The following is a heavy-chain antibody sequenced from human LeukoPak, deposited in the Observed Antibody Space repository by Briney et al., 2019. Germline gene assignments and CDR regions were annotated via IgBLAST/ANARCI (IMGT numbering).Heavy chain of an antibody. V-gene: IGHV4-34*01. CDR2: INHSGST. D-gene: IGHD3-10*01. CDR3: ARSGAIDLDY. J-gene: IGHJ4*02. CDR1: GGPLSGYY. Sequence: SETLSLTCAVYGGPLSGYYWSWIRQPPGKGLEWIGEINHSGSTNYNPSLKSRVTISVDTSKNQFSLKLSSVTAADTAVYYCARSGAIDLDYWGQGTLVTVSS.